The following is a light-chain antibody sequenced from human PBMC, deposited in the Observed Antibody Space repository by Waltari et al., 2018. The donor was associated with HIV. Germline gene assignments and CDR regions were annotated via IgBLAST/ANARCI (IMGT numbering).Light chain of an antibody. V-gene: IGLV2-23*02. J-gene: IGLJ1*01. CDR3: CSYAGDSNYV. Sequence: QSALTQPASVSGSLGQSISISCSGSSSDLGLSNLVSRYQVSPGKAPNLIIHEVNKRPSGVADRFSGSKSGKTASLTISGLQTEDEADYYCCSYAGDSNYVFGTGTKVTVL. CDR1: SSDLGLSNL. CDR2: EVN.